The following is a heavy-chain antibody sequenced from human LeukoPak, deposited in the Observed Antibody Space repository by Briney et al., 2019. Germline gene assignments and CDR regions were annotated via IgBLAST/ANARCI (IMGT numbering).Heavy chain of an antibody. CDR3: ARSYGSGSYSSPFDY. V-gene: IGHV4-4*02. CDR1: GGSISSSNW. CDR2: IYHSGST. J-gene: IGHJ4*02. Sequence: PSQTLSLTCAVSGGSISSSNWWSWVRQPPGKGLEWIGEIYHSGSTNYNPSLKSRVTISVDKSKNQFSLKLSSVTAADTAVYYCARSYGSGSYSSPFDYWGQGTLVTVSS. D-gene: IGHD3-10*01.